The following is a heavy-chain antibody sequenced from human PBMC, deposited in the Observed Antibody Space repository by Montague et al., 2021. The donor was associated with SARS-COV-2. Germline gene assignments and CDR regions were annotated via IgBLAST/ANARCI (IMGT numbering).Heavy chain of an antibody. CDR1: GSSISSSSYY. CDR3: ARHSGRDTIFGVVIIPDAFDF. Sequence: SETLSLTCTVSGSSISSSSYYWGWIRQPPGKGLEWIGSIYYSGSTYYNPSLKSRVTISVDTSKNQFSLKLISVTAADTAVYYCARHSGRDTIFGVVIIPDAFDFWGQGTMVTVSS. V-gene: IGHV4-39*01. J-gene: IGHJ3*01. D-gene: IGHD3-3*01. CDR2: IYYSGST.